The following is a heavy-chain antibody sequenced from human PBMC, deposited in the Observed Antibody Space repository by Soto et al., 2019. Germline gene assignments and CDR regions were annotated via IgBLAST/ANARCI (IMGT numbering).Heavy chain of an antibody. J-gene: IGHJ3*02. D-gene: IGHD1-1*01. CDR2: IYWDDDK. Sequence: QITLKESGPTLVKPTQTLTLTCTFSGFSLSTSGVGVGWIRQPPGKALEWLALIYWDDDKRYSPSLKSRLIITKDTFKNQVVLTMTNMDPVDTATYYCAHRWKSGDAFDIWGQGTMVTVSS. V-gene: IGHV2-5*02. CDR3: AHRWKSGDAFDI. CDR1: GFSLSTSGVG.